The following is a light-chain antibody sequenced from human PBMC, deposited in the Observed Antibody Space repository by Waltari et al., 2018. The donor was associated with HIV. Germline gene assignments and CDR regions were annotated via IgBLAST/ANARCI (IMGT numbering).Light chain of an antibody. Sequence: DIVMTQSPDFLPVSLGERATINCKSTQSLLYRSNNKNYLAWYQQKPGQPPKLLLYWASTRESGVTDRVTGSGSGTDFNLTISGVQAGDVANYYCQQYYSSPLTFGPGTKV. J-gene: IGKJ3*01. V-gene: IGKV4-1*01. CDR1: QSLLYRSNNKNY. CDR3: QQYYSSPLT. CDR2: WAS.